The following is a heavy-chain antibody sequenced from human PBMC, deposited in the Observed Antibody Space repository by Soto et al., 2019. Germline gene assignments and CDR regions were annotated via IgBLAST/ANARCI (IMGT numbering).Heavy chain of an antibody. D-gene: IGHD3-10*01. CDR1: GGNVSRNRAA. Sequence: VSLTYELCGGNVSRNRAAWYWIKKSPSRGLEWLGRTYYRSKWYNDYAVSVKSRITINPDTSKNQFSLQLNSVTPEDTAVYYCARGYGSGSDRGHFCSVMDVWRQGTTVTVSS. CDR3: ARGYGSGSDRGHFCSVMDV. V-gene: IGHV6-1*01. CDR2: TYYRSKWYN. J-gene: IGHJ6*02.